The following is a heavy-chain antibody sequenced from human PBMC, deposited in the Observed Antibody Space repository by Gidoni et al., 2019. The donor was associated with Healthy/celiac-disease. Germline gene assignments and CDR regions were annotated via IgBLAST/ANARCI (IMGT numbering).Heavy chain of an antibody. CDR1: GGTYSSYA. CDR3: ATGRSSGYYYYYMDV. Sequence: QVQLVPSGAEVKKPGSSVKVSCQASGGTYSSYASSWVRQAPGQGLEWMGGIIPIFGTANYAQKFQGRVTITADESTSTAYMELSSLRSEDTAVYYCATGRSSGYYYYYMDVWGKGTTVTVSS. D-gene: IGHD6-6*01. V-gene: IGHV1-69*01. J-gene: IGHJ6*03. CDR2: IIPIFGTA.